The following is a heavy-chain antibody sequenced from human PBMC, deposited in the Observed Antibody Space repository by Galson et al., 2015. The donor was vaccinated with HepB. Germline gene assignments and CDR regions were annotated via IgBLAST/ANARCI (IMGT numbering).Heavy chain of an antibody. CDR3: ARQGYSSGWYGNWFDP. V-gene: IGHV4-34*01. J-gene: IGHJ5*02. Sequence: KGLEWIGEINPSRDTNYNPSLKSRVTISVDTSKNQFSLKLRSVTAADTTVYYCARQGYSSGWYGNWFDPWGQGTLVIVSS. CDR2: INPSRDT. D-gene: IGHD6-19*01.